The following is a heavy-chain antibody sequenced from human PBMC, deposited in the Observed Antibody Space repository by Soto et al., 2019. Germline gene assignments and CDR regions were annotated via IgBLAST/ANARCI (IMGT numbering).Heavy chain of an antibody. Sequence: TSETLSLTCTVSGGSISSSSYYWGWIRQPPGKGLEWIGSIYYSGSTYYNPSLKSRVTISVDTSKNQFSLKLSSVTAADTAVYYCARIFILTGHYWFASWGQGSLVTVSS. CDR2: IYYSGST. CDR1: GGSISSSSYY. D-gene: IGHD3-9*01. J-gene: IGHJ5*01. CDR3: ARIFILTGHYWFAS. V-gene: IGHV4-39*01.